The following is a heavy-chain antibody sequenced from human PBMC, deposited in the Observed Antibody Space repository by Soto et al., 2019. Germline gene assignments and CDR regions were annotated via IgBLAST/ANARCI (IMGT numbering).Heavy chain of an antibody. CDR3: ERRVEVAGEFDY. V-gene: IGHV4-39*01. Sequence: SETLSLTCTVSGGSISSSSYYWGWIRQPPGKGLEWIGSIYYSGSTYYNPSLKSRVTISVDTSKNQFSLKLSSVTAAETAVYYSERRVEVAGEFDYWGQGTLVTVSS. CDR1: GGSISSSSYY. J-gene: IGHJ4*02. CDR2: IYYSGST. D-gene: IGHD6-19*01.